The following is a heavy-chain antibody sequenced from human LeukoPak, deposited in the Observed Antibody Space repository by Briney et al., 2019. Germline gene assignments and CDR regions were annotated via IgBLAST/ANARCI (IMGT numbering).Heavy chain of an antibody. CDR2: INSNGGTT. CDR1: GFTLSIYA. J-gene: IGHJ4*02. CDR3: AKDSSYYYGSGSYSNYSDY. V-gene: IGHV3-23*01. Sequence: GGSLRLSCVASGFTLSIYAMSWVRQAPGKGLEWVSVINSNGGTTFYADSVRGRFTISRDNSKNTLYLQMNSLRAEDTAVYYCAKDSSYYYGSGSYSNYSDYWGQGTLVTVSS. D-gene: IGHD3-10*01.